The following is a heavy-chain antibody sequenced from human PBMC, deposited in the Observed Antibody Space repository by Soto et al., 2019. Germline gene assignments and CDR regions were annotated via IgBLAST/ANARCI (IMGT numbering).Heavy chain of an antibody. CDR2: ISGEVGSP. CDR3: AKYSSPYSFDC. D-gene: IGHD2-21*01. J-gene: IGHJ4*02. V-gene: IGHV3-23*01. Sequence: RQAPGKGLEWVSSISGEVGSPYYADSVKGQSTISRDNSKTTLYLQMNSLSAEDTAIYFCAKYSSPYSFDCGCQR.